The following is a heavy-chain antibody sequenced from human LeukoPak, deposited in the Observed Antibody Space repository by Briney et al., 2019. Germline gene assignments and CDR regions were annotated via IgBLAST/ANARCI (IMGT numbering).Heavy chain of an antibody. CDR1: GYTFTTYF. Sequence: ASVKVSCKASGYTFTTYFLHWVRQAPGQGLEWMGIINPSGGSTTYAQKFQGRVTMTRDTSTSTVYMELSSLRFEDTAVYYCARVMYSYDSGSYHNGWLDPWGQGTLVTVSS. D-gene: IGHD3-10*01. CDR3: ARVMYSYDSGSYHNGWLDP. V-gene: IGHV1-46*01. CDR2: INPSGGST. J-gene: IGHJ5*02.